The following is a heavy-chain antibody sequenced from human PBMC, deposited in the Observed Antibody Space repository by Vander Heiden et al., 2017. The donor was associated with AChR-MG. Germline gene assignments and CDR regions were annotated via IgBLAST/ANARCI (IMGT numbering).Heavy chain of an antibody. CDR2: IYYNGKP. CDR3: ARRNPTGVTDY. D-gene: IGHD7-27*01. CDR1: GHSITSDY. J-gene: IGHJ4*02. Sequence: VQLQESGPGLVKPSETLSVTCTVSGHSITSDYWSWIRQPPGKGLEYIGYIYYNGKPTYNPTLKCRVTISIDTTSNNQFSLRLTSVTAADTAVYFYARRNPTGVTDYWGQGTLVTVSS. V-gene: IGHV4-59*08.